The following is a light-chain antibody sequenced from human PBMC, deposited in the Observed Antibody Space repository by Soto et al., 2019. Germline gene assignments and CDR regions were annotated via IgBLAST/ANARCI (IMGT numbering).Light chain of an antibody. CDR2: DAS. Sequence: EIVLTQSPGTLSLSPGERATLSCRASQSVSSYLAWYQQKPGQAPRLLIYDASNSATGIPARFSGSGSGTDFTLTISSLEPEDFAVYYCQQRSNWPPEITFGQGTRLEIK. CDR1: QSVSSY. V-gene: IGKV3-11*01. J-gene: IGKJ5*01. CDR3: QQRSNWPPEIT.